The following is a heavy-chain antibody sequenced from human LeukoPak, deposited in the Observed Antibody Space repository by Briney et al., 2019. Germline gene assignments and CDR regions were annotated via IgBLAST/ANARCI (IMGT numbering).Heavy chain of an antibody. CDR1: GYTFTSYY. D-gene: IGHD6-19*01. CDR2: INPSGGST. J-gene: IGHJ3*02. V-gene: IGHV1-46*01. CDR3: AKDNSGWYGRAFDI. Sequence: ASVKVSCKASGYTFTSYYMHWVRQAPGQGLEWMGIINPSGGSTNYAQKFQGRVTMTRDTSTSTVYMEPSNLRSEDTAVYYCAKDNSGWYGRAFDIWGQGTMVTVSS.